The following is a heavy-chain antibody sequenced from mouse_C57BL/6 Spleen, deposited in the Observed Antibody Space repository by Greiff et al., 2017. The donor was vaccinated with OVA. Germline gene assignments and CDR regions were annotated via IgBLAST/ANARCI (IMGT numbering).Heavy chain of an antibody. CDR3: ARGLYWYFDV. CDR2: ISYDGSN. Sequence: ESGPGLVIPSQSLSLTCSVTGYSITSGYYWNWIRQFPGNKLEWMGYISYDGSNNYNPSLKNRISITRDTSKNQFFLKLNSVTTEDTATYYCARGLYWYFDVWGTGTTVTVSS. V-gene: IGHV3-6*01. J-gene: IGHJ1*03. CDR1: GYSITSGYY.